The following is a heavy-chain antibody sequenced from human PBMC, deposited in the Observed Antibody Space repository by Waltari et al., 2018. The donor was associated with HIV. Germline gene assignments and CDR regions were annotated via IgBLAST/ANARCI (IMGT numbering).Heavy chain of an antibody. CDR2: IYYSGST. D-gene: IGHD3-22*01. CDR3: ARHVAPSGYSHFDY. CDR1: VGSICRSSSY. Sequence: QLQLQESGPGLVKPSETLSLPCTVSVGSICRSSSYWVWIRPPPGKGLEWIASIYYSGSTYHNPSLKSRVIISVDTSKNQFSLKLSSGTAADTAVFYCARHVAPSGYSHFDYWGQGTLVTVSS. J-gene: IGHJ4*02. V-gene: IGHV4-39*01.